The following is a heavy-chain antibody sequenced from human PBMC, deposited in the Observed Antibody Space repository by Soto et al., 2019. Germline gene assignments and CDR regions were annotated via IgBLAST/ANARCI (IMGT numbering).Heavy chain of an antibody. CDR2: INQDGSQK. V-gene: IGHV3-7*03. Sequence: GGSLRLSCAASGFTLSNYWMSWVRQAPGKGLEWVANINQDGSQKFYLDSVEGRFTISRDNARNSLYLQMNSLRAEDTAIYYCARIYCSSSSCYIDFWGQGILVTV. J-gene: IGHJ4*02. D-gene: IGHD2-2*02. CDR1: GFTLSNYW. CDR3: ARIYCSSSSCYIDF.